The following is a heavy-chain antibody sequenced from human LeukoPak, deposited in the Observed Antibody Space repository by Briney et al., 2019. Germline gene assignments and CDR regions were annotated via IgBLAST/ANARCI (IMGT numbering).Heavy chain of an antibody. CDR3: TTDLNSGYELFLINY. CDR2: IKSKTDGGTT. D-gene: IGHD5-12*01. Sequence: GGSLRLSCAASGFTFSNAWMSWVRQAPGKGLEWVGRIKSKTDGGTTDYAAPVKGRFTISRDDSKNTLYLQMNSLKTEDTAVYYCTTDLNSGYELFLINYWGQGTLVTVSS. J-gene: IGHJ4*02. CDR1: GFTFSNAW. V-gene: IGHV3-15*01.